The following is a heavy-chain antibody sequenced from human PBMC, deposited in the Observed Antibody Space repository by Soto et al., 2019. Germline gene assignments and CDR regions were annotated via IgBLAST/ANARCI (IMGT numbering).Heavy chain of an antibody. CDR1: GFTFSSYW. CDR3: ARDLDYYDSSGYYTYPPLKFDP. J-gene: IGHJ5*02. D-gene: IGHD3-22*01. Sequence: GGSLRLSCAASGFTFSSYWMHWVRQAPGKGLVWVSRINSDGSSTSYADSVKGRFTISRDNAKNTLYLQMNSLRAEDTAVYYCARDLDYYDSSGYYTYPPLKFDPWGQGTLVTVSS. V-gene: IGHV3-74*01. CDR2: INSDGSST.